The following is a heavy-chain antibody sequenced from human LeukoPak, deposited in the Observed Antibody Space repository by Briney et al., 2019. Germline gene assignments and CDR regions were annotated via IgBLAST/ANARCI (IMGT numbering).Heavy chain of an antibody. CDR2: INHSGST. CDR1: GGSFSGYY. J-gene: IGHJ1*01. CDR3: ARVYSSGSRAFQH. Sequence: PSETLSLTCAVYGGSFSGYYWSWTRQPPGKGLEWIGEINHSGSTNYNPSLKSRVTISVDTSKNQFSLKLSSVTAADTAVYYCARVYSSGSRAFQHWGQGTLVTVSS. V-gene: IGHV4-34*01. D-gene: IGHD6-19*01.